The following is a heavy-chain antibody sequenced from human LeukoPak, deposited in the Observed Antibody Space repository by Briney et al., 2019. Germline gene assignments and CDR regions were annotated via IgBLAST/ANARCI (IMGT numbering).Heavy chain of an antibody. D-gene: IGHD2-15*01. V-gene: IGHV4-39*07. CDR1: GGSISSSSYY. CDR3: ARAGDNCSGGTCYRWFDP. CDR2: IYYSGST. Sequence: SETLSLTCTVSGGSISSSSYYWGWIRQPPGKGLEWIGSIYYSGSTNYNPSLKSRVTMSVDTSKNQFSLNLSSVTAADTAVYYCARAGDNCSGGTCYRWFDPWGQGTLVTVSS. J-gene: IGHJ5*02.